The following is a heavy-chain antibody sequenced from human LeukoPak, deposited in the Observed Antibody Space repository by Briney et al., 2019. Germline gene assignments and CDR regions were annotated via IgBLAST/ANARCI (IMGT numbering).Heavy chain of an antibody. D-gene: IGHD3-9*01. J-gene: IGHJ3*02. CDR2: IYHSGST. CDR3: ARDRRYDILTGYPNDAFDI. Sequence: SETLSLTCAVYGGSFSGYYWGWIRQPPGKGLEWIGSIYHSGSTYYNPSLKSRVTISVDTSKNQFSLKLSSVTAADTAVYYCARDRRYDILTGYPNDAFDIWGQGTMVTVSS. CDR1: GGSFSGYY. V-gene: IGHV4-38-2*02.